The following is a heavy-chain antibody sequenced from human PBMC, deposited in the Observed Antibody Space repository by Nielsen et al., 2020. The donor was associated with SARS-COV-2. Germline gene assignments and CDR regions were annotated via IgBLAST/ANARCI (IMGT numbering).Heavy chain of an antibody. V-gene: IGHV3-48*01. CDR2: ISSSSSTI. CDR3: ARCAYYYDSSGYPHPTLFDY. J-gene: IGHJ4*02. D-gene: IGHD3-22*01. Sequence: GESLKISCAASGFTFSNYNMHWVRQAPGKGLEWLSYISSSSSTIYYADSVKGRFIISRDNAKNSLYLQMNSLGAEDTAVYYCARCAYYYDSSGYPHPTLFDYWGQGTLVTVSS. CDR1: GFTFSNYN.